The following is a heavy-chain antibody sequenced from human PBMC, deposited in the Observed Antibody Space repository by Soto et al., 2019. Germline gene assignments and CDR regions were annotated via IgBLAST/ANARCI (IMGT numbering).Heavy chain of an antibody. Sequence: SETLSLTCTVSGGSISSSSYYWGWIRQPPGKGLEWIGSIYYSGSTYYNPSLKSRVPISVDTSKNQFSLKLSSVTAADTAVYYCARQGRGDFWSGYNWFDPWGQGALVTVSS. CDR3: ARQGRGDFWSGYNWFDP. V-gene: IGHV4-39*01. J-gene: IGHJ5*02. D-gene: IGHD3-3*01. CDR2: IYYSGST. CDR1: GGSISSSSYY.